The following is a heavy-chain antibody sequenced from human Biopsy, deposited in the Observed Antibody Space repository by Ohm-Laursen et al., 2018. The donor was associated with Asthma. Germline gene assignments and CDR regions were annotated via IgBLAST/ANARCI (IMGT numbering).Heavy chain of an antibody. CDR2: IKHISE. J-gene: IGHJ3*02. CDR3: ARSMIVANGSDAFDI. CDR1: GYTFSSYQ. D-gene: IGHD3-22*01. V-gene: IGHV1-46*01. Sequence: EASVKASCKASGYTFSSYQMHWVRQAPGQGLEWLGMIKHISEYAQKFQGRVTMTRDTSTSTVYMELSSLRSEDTAVYYCARSMIVANGSDAFDIWGQGTMVTVSS.